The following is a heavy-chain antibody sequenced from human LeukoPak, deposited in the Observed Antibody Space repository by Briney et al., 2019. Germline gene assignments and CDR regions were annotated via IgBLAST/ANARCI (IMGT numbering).Heavy chain of an antibody. D-gene: IGHD3-10*01. V-gene: IGHV3-13*01. CDR1: GFTFSNYE. Sequence: GGSLRLSCVASGFTFSNYEMHWVRQVKGKGLEWVSAIGTAGDTYYEGSMKGRFTISRENAKNSLYLQMDSLRDGDTAVYYCVREISNYGTTGFDYWGQGTLVTVSS. CDR3: VREISNYGTTGFDY. CDR2: IGTAGDT. J-gene: IGHJ4*02.